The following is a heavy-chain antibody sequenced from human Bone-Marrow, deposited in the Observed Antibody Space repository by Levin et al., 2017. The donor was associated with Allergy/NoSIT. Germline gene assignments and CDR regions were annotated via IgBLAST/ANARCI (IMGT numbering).Heavy chain of an antibody. CDR2: MNPNSGNT. Sequence: ASVKVSCQASGYTFSTHDINWVRQASGQGLEWMAWMNPNSGNTGYAQKFQGRVTMTRDTSISTVYMELTNLRSEDTAVYYCASEQWLKMNGRYSYYGMDVWGQGTTVTVSS. J-gene: IGHJ6*02. V-gene: IGHV1-8*01. D-gene: IGHD6-19*01. CDR1: GYTFSTHD. CDR3: ASEQWLKMNGRYSYYGMDV.